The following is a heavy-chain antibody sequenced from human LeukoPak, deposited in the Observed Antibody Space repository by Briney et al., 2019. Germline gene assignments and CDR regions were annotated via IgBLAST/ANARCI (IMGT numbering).Heavy chain of an antibody. CDR2: ISYDGKT. V-gene: IGHV4-59*01. Sequence: PSETLSHTCNVSGASINSYRWNWIRQPPGKGLEWIGYISYDGKTNYNPSLKSRLTLSVDTSKNQFSLNLNSVTAADTARYYCTKGYYEPFDCSGQGTLVTVTS. J-gene: IGHJ4*02. CDR1: GASINSYR. D-gene: IGHD3-22*01. CDR3: TKGYYEPFDC.